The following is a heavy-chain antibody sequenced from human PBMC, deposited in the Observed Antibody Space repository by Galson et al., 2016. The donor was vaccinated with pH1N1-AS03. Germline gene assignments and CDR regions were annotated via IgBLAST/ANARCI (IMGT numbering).Heavy chain of an antibody. V-gene: IGHV1-69*04. D-gene: IGHD6-6*01. CDR2: IIPILGIT. CDR3: ANAPASSSDAPSDY. J-gene: IGHJ4*02. Sequence: SVKVSCKASGGIFSRHAISWVRQAPGQGLEWMGRIIPILGITNYAQKFQGRVTITADKSTSTAYMELSSLRSEDTAVYYCANAPASSSDAPSDYWGQGTLLTVSS. CDR1: GGIFSRHA.